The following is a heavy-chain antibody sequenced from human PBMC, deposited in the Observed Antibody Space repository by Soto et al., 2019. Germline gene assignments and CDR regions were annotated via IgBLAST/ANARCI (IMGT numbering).Heavy chain of an antibody. D-gene: IGHD3-3*01. J-gene: IGHJ5*02. V-gene: IGHV1-18*01. Sequence: ASVKVSCKASGYTFTSYGISWVRQAPGQGLEWMGWISAYNGKTNYAQKLQGRVTMTTETSTTTSYMKLRNLTSDDTTLYFCARDWRGAEGFDPWGQGTLVTVSS. CDR2: ISAYNGKT. CDR3: ARDWRGAEGFDP. CDR1: GYTFTSYG.